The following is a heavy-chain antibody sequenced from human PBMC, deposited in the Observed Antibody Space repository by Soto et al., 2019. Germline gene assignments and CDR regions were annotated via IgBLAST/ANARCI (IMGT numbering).Heavy chain of an antibody. D-gene: IGHD6-19*01. Sequence: SETLSLTCAVYGGSFSGYYWSWIRQPPGKGLEWIGEINHSGSTNYNPSLKSRVTISVDTSKNQFSLKLSSVTAADTAVYYCARDRYSSGWYVENYYYGMDVWGQGTTVTVSS. V-gene: IGHV4-34*01. CDR3: ARDRYSSGWYVENYYYGMDV. CDR1: GGSFSGYY. J-gene: IGHJ6*02. CDR2: INHSGST.